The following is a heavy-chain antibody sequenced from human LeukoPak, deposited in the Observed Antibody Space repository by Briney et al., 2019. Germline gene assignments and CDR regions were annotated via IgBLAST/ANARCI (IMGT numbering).Heavy chain of an antibody. Sequence: GESLKISXKGSGYSFTSYWIGWVRQMPGKSLEWRGIIYLGDSDTIYSPSFQRQVTISADKSISTAYLQWSSLKASDTAMYYCARRLQDGYNYEYFDYWGQGTLVTVSS. CDR2: IYLGDSDT. V-gene: IGHV5-51*01. CDR3: ARRLQDGYNYEYFDY. CDR1: GYSFTSYW. D-gene: IGHD5-24*01. J-gene: IGHJ4*02.